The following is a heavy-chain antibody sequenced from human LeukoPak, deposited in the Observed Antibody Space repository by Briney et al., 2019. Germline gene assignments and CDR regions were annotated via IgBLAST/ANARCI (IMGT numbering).Heavy chain of an antibody. D-gene: IGHD6-19*01. V-gene: IGHV1-69*13. J-gene: IGHJ6*03. Sequence: ASVKVSCKASGGTFSSYAISWVRQAPGQGLEWMGGIIPIFGTANYAQKFQGRVTITADESTSTAYMELSSLRSEDTAVYYCARGPSIAVAGNLDYYYYYYMDVWGKGTTVTVSS. CDR1: GGTFSSYA. CDR3: ARGPSIAVAGNLDYYYYYYMDV. CDR2: IIPIFGTA.